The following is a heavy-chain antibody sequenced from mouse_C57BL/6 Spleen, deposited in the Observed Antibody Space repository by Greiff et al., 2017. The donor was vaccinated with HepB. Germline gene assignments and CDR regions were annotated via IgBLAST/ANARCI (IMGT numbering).Heavy chain of an antibody. CDR3: ARMGESSYFDY. V-gene: IGHV1-69*01. Sequence: VQLQQPGAELVMPGASVKLSCKASGYTFTSYWMHWVKQRPGQGLEWIGEIDPSDSYTNYNQKFKGKSTLTVDKSSSTAYMQLSSLTSEDSAVYYCARMGESSYFDYWGQGTTLTVSS. CDR2: IDPSDSYT. CDR1: GYTFTSYW. D-gene: IGHD2-3*01. J-gene: IGHJ2*01.